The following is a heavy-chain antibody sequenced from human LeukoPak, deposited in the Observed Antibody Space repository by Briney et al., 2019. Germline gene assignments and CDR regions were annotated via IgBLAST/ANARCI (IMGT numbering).Heavy chain of an antibody. CDR2: IYYSGNT. CDR3: ARMSATFGTTNPEPKPAAFDI. CDR1: GGSTSSSSYY. J-gene: IGHJ3*02. Sequence: SETLSLTCTVSGGSTSSSSYYWGWIRQPPGKGLEWIGSIYYSGNTYYNPSLKSRVTISVDTSKNQFSLKLSSVTAADTAVYYCARMSATFGTTNPEPKPAAFDIWGQGTMVTVSS. D-gene: IGHD3-10*01. V-gene: IGHV4-39*01.